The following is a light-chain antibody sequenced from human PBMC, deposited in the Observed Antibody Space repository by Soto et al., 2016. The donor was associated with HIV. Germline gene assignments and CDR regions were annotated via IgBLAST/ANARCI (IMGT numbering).Light chain of an antibody. CDR1: NVGTQS. Sequence: SYELTQPPSVSVAPGKTARITCGGDNVGTQSVHWHQQRPGQAPVLVVFDDSDRPSGIPDRFSGSKSGNTATLTISRVEAGDEADYYCQVWDSASGHVVFGGGTKLPVL. J-gene: IGLJ2*01. V-gene: IGLV3-21*03. CDR3: QVWDSASGHVV. CDR2: DDS.